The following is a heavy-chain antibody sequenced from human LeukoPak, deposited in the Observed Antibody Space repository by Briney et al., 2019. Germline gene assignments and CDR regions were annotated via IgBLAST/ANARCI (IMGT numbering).Heavy chain of an antibody. J-gene: IGHJ3*02. Sequence: GGSLRLSCAASGFTLSSYAMSWVRQAPGKGLEWVSAISGSGGSTYYADSVKGRFTISRDNSKNTLYLQMNSLRAEDTAVYYCAKDFILVPAANDAFDIWGQGTMVTVSS. CDR3: AKDFILVPAANDAFDI. CDR1: GFTLSSYA. CDR2: ISGSGGST. V-gene: IGHV3-23*01. D-gene: IGHD2-2*01.